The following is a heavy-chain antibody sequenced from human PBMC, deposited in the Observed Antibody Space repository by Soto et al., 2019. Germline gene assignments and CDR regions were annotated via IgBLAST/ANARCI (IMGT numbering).Heavy chain of an antibody. CDR3: ARDQGSYWNYESYYYDYGMDV. Sequence: QVQLVQSGAEEKKPGASVKVSCKASGYTFTSYAMHWVRQAPGQRLEWMGWINAGNGNTKYSQKFQGRVTITRDTSASTAYMELSSLRSEDTAVYYCARDQGSYWNYESYYYDYGMDVWGQGTTVTVSS. D-gene: IGHD1-7*01. V-gene: IGHV1-3*05. CDR2: INAGNGNT. J-gene: IGHJ6*02. CDR1: GYTFTSYA.